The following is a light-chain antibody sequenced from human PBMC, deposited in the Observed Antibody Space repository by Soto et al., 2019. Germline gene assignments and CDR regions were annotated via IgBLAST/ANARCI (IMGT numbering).Light chain of an antibody. J-gene: IGKJ2*01. CDR2: GAS. CDR3: QQYGSSPPYT. Sequence: EIVWTQSPGTLSLSPGERATLSCRASQSVSSSYLAWYQQKPGQAPRLLIYGASSRATGIPDRFSGSGSGTDFTLTISSREPEDFAVYYCQQYGSSPPYTFGQGTKLEIK. CDR1: QSVSSSY. V-gene: IGKV3-20*01.